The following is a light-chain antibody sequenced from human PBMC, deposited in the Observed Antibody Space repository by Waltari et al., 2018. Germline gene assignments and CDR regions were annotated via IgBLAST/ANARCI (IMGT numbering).Light chain of an antibody. Sequence: DIVMTQSPLSLPVTPGEAASISCRSSQSLLFSNGYNYLDWYLQKPGQSPQLLNYLGSNRASGGTDRFSGSGSGTDFTQKITRVEAEDVGVYYCMQALQSPPTFGGGTKVDIK. CDR2: LGS. CDR3: MQALQSPPT. V-gene: IGKV2-28*01. J-gene: IGKJ4*01. CDR1: QSLLFSNGYNY.